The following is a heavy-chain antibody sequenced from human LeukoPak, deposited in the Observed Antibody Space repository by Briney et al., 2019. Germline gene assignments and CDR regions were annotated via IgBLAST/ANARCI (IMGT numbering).Heavy chain of an antibody. CDR1: GFTFSSYG. CDR2: ISSGSTTI. D-gene: IGHD2-2*01. CDR3: ARGRYCSSTGCYDAFDY. V-gene: IGHV3-48*01. J-gene: IGHJ4*02. Sequence: GGSLRLSCAASGFTFSSYGLNRVRQAPGKGLEWISYISSGSTTIYYADSVKGRFTISRDNAKNSLYLQMNSLRAEDTAVYYCARGRYCSSTGCYDAFDYWGQGTLVTVSS.